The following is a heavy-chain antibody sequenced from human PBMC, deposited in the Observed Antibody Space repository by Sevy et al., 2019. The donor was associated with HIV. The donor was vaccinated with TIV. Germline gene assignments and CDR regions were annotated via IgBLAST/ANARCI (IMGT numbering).Heavy chain of an antibody. V-gene: IGHV3-23*01. CDR3: ARPSPRIAAAASAFYDT. D-gene: IGHD6-13*01. Sequence: GGSLRLSCVVSGYSFSSYAISWVRQAPGKGLEWVSTINGRGGSTYYADSVKGRFTISRDNPKNTLCLQMINLRVDDTAIYYCARPSPRIAAAASAFYDTWGQGTLVTVSS. CDR2: INGRGGST. J-gene: IGHJ5*02. CDR1: GYSFSSYA.